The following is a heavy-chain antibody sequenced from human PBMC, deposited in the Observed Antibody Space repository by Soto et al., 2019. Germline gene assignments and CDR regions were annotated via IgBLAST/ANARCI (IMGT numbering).Heavy chain of an antibody. CDR2: ISPSGSNT. V-gene: IGHV3-23*05. Sequence: GGSLRLSCTASGLTFNSHTMSWVRQAPGTGLEWVSTISPSGSNTHYADSVKGRFTISRDNSRNTLDLQMSSLRAADTALYYCVSCVSAHFDYWGQGTPVTVSS. CDR3: VSCVSAHFDY. J-gene: IGHJ4*02. CDR1: GLTFNSHT.